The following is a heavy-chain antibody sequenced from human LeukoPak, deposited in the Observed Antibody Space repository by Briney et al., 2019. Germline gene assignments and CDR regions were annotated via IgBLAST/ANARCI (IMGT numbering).Heavy chain of an antibody. CDR2: IYTSGST. D-gene: IGHD1-26*01. Sequence: SETLSLTCTVSGGSISSYYWSWIRQPAGKGLEWIGRIYTSGSTNYNPSLKSRITMSVDTSKSQFSLKLSSVTAADTAVYYCARVSYLSGSTDYWGQGTLVTVSS. V-gene: IGHV4-4*07. CDR1: GGSISSYY. J-gene: IGHJ4*02. CDR3: ARVSYLSGSTDY.